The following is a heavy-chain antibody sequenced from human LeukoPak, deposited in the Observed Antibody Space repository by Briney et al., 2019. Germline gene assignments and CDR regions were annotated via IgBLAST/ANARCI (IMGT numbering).Heavy chain of an antibody. CDR2: IKQDGSEK. Sequence: GGSLRLSCAASGFTFSSYWMSWVRQAPGKGLEWVANIKQDGSEKYYVDSVKGRFTISRDNAKNSLYLQMNSLRAEDTAVYYCAKAPYQCVVAWGCWFDPWGQGTLVTVSS. CDR3: AKAPYQCVVAWGCWFDP. V-gene: IGHV3-7*03. D-gene: IGHD3-16*01. J-gene: IGHJ5*02. CDR1: GFTFSSYW.